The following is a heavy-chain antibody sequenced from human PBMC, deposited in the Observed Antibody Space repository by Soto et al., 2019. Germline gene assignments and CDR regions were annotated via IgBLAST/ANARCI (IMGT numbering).Heavy chain of an antibody. Sequence: SETLSLTCTVSGRSISGYYWSWIRQPAGERLEWIGRIYTSGTANFNPSLKSRVTISVDTSKNQFSLKLTSVTAADAALYYCARDEYYDTGYYDIWGHGTQVTVSS. CDR1: GRSISGYY. J-gene: IGHJ4*01. CDR3: ARDEYYDTGYYDI. V-gene: IGHV4-4*07. D-gene: IGHD3-9*01. CDR2: IYTSGTA.